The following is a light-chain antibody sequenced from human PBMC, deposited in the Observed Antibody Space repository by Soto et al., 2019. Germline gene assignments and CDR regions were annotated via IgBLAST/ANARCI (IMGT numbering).Light chain of an antibody. Sequence: QSALTQPASVSGSPGQSITISCTGTSSDVGGYNYVSWYQQHPGKAPKLMIYEVSNRPSGVSNRFSGSKSGNTASLTISGLQAEDEADYYCSAWDDSLVVVFGGGTKLTVL. CDR2: EVS. CDR1: SSDVGGYNY. CDR3: SAWDDSLVVV. J-gene: IGLJ2*01. V-gene: IGLV2-14*01.